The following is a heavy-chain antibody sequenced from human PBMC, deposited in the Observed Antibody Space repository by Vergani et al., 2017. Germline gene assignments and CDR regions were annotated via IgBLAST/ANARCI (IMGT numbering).Heavy chain of an antibody. D-gene: IGHD6-19*01. V-gene: IGHV3-20*04. CDR3: ARVNTSGWFEDY. CDR1: GFNFDDYG. J-gene: IGHJ4*02. CDR2: TNWSGGTE. Sequence: EVQLVESGGGLVQPGGSLRLPCEASGFNFDDYGMSWVRRAPGKGLEWVSGTNWSGGTEDYADSVKGRFTVSRDNAKNSLYLQMDKLRPEDTAFYYCARVNTSGWFEDYWGQGTLVTVSS.